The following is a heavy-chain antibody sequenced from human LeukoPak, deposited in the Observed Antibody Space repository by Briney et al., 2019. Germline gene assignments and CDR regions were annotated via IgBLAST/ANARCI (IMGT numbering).Heavy chain of an antibody. D-gene: IGHD5-12*01. J-gene: IGHJ3*02. CDR1: GGSISSYY. V-gene: IGHV4-59*01. CDR3: AREPLYSGYVRVGAFDI. CDR2: IYYSGST. Sequence: SETLSLTCTVSGGSISSYYWSWIRQPPGKGLEWIGYIYYSGSTNYSPSLKSRVTISVDTSKNQFSLKLSSVTAADTAVYYCAREPLYSGYVRVGAFDIWGQGTMVTVSS.